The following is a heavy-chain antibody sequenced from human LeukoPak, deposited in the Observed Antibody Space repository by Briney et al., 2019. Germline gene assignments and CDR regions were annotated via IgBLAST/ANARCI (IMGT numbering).Heavy chain of an antibody. V-gene: IGHV5-51*01. CDR1: GYSFTSYW. Sequence: GESLKISCKGSGYSFTSYWIGWVRQMPGKGLEWMGIIYPGDSDTRYSPSFQGQVTISADKSISTAYLQWSSLKASDTAMYYCARNGAGDDFWSGYYPPYWYYMDVWGKGTTVTVSS. D-gene: IGHD3-3*01. CDR3: ARNGAGDDFWSGYYPPYWYYMDV. CDR2: IYPGDSDT. J-gene: IGHJ6*03.